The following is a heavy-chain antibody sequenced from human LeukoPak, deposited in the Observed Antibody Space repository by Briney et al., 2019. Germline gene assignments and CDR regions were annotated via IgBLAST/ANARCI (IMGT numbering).Heavy chain of an antibody. J-gene: IGHJ3*02. D-gene: IGHD3-3*01. V-gene: IGHV3-23*01. CDR1: GFTFSSYA. CDR3: ARDRITIFGVVPVDAFDI. CDR2: ISGSGGST. Sequence: GGSLRLSCAASGFTFSSYAMSWVRQAPGKGLEWVSAISGSGGSTYYADSVTGRFTISRDNAKNSLYLQMNSLRAEDTAVDYCARDRITIFGVVPVDAFDIWGQGTMVTVSS.